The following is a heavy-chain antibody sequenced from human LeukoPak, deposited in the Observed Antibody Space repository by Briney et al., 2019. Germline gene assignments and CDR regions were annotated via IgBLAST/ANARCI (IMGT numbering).Heavy chain of an antibody. V-gene: IGHV3-74*01. CDR3: ATKQWLAPPPDS. J-gene: IGHJ4*02. CDR1: GFTFSKYW. D-gene: IGHD6-19*01. Sequence: GGSLRLSCAASGFTFSKYWMLWVRQAPGKGLESVSRINTDGTLTTYADSVKGRFTVSRDNADNTMFLQMNSVRDEDTAVYYCATKQWLAPPPDSWGQGTPVTVSS. CDR2: INTDGTLT.